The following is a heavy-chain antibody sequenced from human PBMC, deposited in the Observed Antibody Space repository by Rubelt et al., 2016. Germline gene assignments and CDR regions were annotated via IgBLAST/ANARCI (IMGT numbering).Heavy chain of an antibody. V-gene: IGHV4-34*01. CDR1: GGSFSGYY. Sequence: QVQLQQWGAGLLKPSETLSLTCAVYGGSFSGYYWSWIRQPPGKGLEWIGEINHSGSTNYNPSLKSRVTISVDTSKNQFSLKLSPVTAADTAVYYCARGTDRTSYYYYMDVWGKGTTVTVSS. J-gene: IGHJ6*03. CDR2: INHSGST. D-gene: IGHD3/OR15-3a*01. CDR3: ARGTDRTSYYYYMDV.